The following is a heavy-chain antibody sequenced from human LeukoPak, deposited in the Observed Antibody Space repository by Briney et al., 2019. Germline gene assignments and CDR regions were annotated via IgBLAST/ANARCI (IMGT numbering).Heavy chain of an antibody. Sequence: GRSLRLSCAASGFTYSSYGMHWVRQAPGKGLEWVAVIWYDGSNKYYADSVKGRFTISRDNSKNTLYLQMNSLRAEDTAVYYCARGGDILTGYYNGNWFDPWGQGTLVTVSS. CDR1: GFTYSSYG. D-gene: IGHD3-9*01. V-gene: IGHV3-33*01. J-gene: IGHJ5*02. CDR2: IWYDGSNK. CDR3: ARGGDILTGYYNGNWFDP.